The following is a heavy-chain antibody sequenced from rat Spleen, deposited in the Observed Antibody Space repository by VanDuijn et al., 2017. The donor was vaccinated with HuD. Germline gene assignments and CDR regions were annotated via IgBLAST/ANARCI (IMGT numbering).Heavy chain of an antibody. CDR2: ISTGGGNT. J-gene: IGHJ1*01. V-gene: IGHV5-25*01. CDR3: ARGEYWYFDF. CDR1: GFTFSNYY. Sequence: EVQLVESGGGLVQPGRSMKLSCAASGFTFSNYYMAWVRQAPTKGLEWVASISTGGGNTYYRDSVKGRFTISRDNAKSTLYLQMDSLRSEDTATYYCARGEYWYFDFWGPGTMVTVSS.